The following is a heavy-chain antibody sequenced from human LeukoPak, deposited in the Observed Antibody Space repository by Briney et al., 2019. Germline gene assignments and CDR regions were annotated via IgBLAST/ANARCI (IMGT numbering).Heavy chain of an antibody. CDR1: GFTFSSYA. CDR3: AKVRGGQWLHHLPYFDY. CDR2: ISYDGSNK. D-gene: IGHD6-19*01. J-gene: IGHJ4*02. Sequence: GGSLRLSCAASGFTFSSYAMHWVRQAPGKGLEWVAVISYDGSNKYYADSVKGRFTISRDNSKNTLYLQMNSLRAEDTAVYYCAKVRGGQWLHHLPYFDYWGQGTLVTVSS. V-gene: IGHV3-30*04.